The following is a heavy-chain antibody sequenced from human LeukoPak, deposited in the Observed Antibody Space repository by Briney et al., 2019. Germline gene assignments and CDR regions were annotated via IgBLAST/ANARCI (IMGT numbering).Heavy chain of an antibody. V-gene: IGHV3-74*01. D-gene: IGHD2-2*01. CDR1: GFTFSSYW. Sequence: GGSLRLSCAASGFTFSSYWMHWVRQAPGKGLVWVSRINSDGSSTSYADSVKGRFTISRDNAKNTLYLQMNSLRAEETAVYYCARGGYCSSTSCTEYYFDFWGQGTLVTVSS. J-gene: IGHJ4*02. CDR3: ARGGYCSSTSCTEYYFDF. CDR2: INSDGSST.